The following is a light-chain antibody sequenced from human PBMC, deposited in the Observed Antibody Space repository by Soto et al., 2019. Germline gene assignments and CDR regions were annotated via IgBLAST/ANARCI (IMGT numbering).Light chain of an antibody. CDR2: LGS. Sequence: EIVMTQSPLSLPVTPGEPASISCRSSQSLLHSNGYNYLSWYLQKPGQSAQLLIYLGSNRASGVPDRFSSSGSGTDFTLEISRVEAEDVGIYFCMQALEILYTFGQGTKLEIK. J-gene: IGKJ2*01. V-gene: IGKV2-28*01. CDR3: MQALEILYT. CDR1: QSLLHSNGYNY.